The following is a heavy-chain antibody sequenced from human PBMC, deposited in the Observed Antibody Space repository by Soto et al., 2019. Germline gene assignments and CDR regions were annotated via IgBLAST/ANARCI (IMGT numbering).Heavy chain of an antibody. CDR3: ARSAATISGTIICGEVLHI. Sequence: SATLSLTCSVSGGSIRSYYWSWIRQPPGKGLEWIGYIYSSGTTNYNPSLQSRVTISGDTSKKQISLNLRSVTAADTAVYYCARSAATISGTIICGEVLHIWGQGTRVTVSS. D-gene: IGHD3-3*01. V-gene: IGHV4-59*01. CDR2: IYSSGTT. J-gene: IGHJ3*02. CDR1: GGSIRSYY.